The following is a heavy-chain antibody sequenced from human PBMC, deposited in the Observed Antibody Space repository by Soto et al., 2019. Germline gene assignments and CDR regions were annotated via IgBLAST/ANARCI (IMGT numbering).Heavy chain of an antibody. J-gene: IGHJ4*02. CDR2: IWYDGSNK. CDR1: GFTFSSYG. CDR3: ARAVRVGATDY. D-gene: IGHD1-26*01. Sequence: QVQLVESGGGVVQPGRSLRLSCAASGFTFSSYGMHWVRQAPGKGLEWVAVIWYDGSNKYYADSVKGRFTISRDNSKNTLYLQMNSLRAEDTAVYYCARAVRVGATDYWGQGTLVTVSS. V-gene: IGHV3-33*01.